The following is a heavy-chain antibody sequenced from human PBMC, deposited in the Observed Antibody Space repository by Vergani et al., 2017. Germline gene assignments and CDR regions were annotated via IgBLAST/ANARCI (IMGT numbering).Heavy chain of an antibody. J-gene: IGHJ6*03. CDR1: GGSFSGYY. Sequence: QVQLQQWGAGLLKPSETLSLTCAVYGGSFSGYYWSWIRQPPGKGLEWIGEINHSGSTNYNPSLKSRVTISVDTSKNQFSLKLSSVTAADTAVYCCARGRRVRGVNYYYMDVWGKGTTVTVSS. CDR3: ARGRRVRGVNYYYMDV. D-gene: IGHD3-10*01. CDR2: INHSGST. V-gene: IGHV4-34*01.